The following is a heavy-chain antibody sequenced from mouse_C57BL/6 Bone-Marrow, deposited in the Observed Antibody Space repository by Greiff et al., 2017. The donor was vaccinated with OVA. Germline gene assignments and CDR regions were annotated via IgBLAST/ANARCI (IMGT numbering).Heavy chain of an antibody. CDR3: ASRVYGNYLAWFAY. J-gene: IGHJ3*01. D-gene: IGHD2-10*02. CDR2: ISSGGSDT. Sequence: EVMLVESGGDLVKPGGSLKLSCAASGFTFSSYGMSWVRQTPDKRLEWVATISSGGSDTYYPDSVKGRFTISRDNAKNTLYLRMSSLKSEDTAMCYCASRVYGNYLAWFAYWGQGTLVTVSA. V-gene: IGHV5-6*02. CDR1: GFTFSSYG.